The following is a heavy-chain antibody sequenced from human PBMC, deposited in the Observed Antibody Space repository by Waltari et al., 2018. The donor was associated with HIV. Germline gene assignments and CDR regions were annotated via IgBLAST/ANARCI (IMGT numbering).Heavy chain of an antibody. D-gene: IGHD3-16*01. CDR3: ARLGDDPQRYYYYGMDV. Sequence: QVKLQQWGAGLLKPSETLSLTCAVYGGSFSGFYWAWNRQSPGKELEWIGEVHHNGATNYNPSLKGRVTMSVDASTRQVFLKLTSVTAADTSVYYCARLGDDPQRYYYYGMDVWGQGTPVTVS. J-gene: IGHJ6*02. V-gene: IGHV4-34*02. CDR1: GGSFSGFY. CDR2: VHHNGAT.